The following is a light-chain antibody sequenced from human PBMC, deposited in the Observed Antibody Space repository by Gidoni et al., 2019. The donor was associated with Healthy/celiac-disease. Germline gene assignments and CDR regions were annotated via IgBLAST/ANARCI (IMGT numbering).Light chain of an antibody. CDR3: QAWDSSTAVV. Sequence: SYELTQPPSVSGSPGQTASIPCSGDKLGDKYACWYQQNPGQSPVLVIYQDSKRPSGIPERFSGSNSGNTATLTISGTQAMDEADYYCQAWDSSTAVVFGGGTKLTVL. CDR2: QDS. V-gene: IGLV3-1*01. CDR1: KLGDKY. J-gene: IGLJ2*01.